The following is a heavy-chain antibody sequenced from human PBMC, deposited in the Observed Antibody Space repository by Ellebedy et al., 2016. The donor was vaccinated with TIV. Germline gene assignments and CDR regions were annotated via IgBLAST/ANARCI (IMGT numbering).Heavy chain of an antibody. CDR3: ARDFSSSSDFDY. D-gene: IGHD6-6*01. V-gene: IGHV1-2*02. CDR1: GYTFTGYY. Sequence: ASVKVSCKASGYTFTGYYMHWVRQAPGQGLEWMGWIDPNSGGTNYAQKFQGRVTMTRDTSISTAYMELSRLRSDDTAVYYCARDFSSSSDFDYWGQGTLVTVSS. J-gene: IGHJ4*02. CDR2: IDPNSGGT.